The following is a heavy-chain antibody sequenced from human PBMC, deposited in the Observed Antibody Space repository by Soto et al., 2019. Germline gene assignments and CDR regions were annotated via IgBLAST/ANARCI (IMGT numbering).Heavy chain of an antibody. CDR2: ISGYDGNT. D-gene: IGHD2-2*01. J-gene: IGHJ5*02. CDR3: ARDEVPAASSLDR. CDR1: GYICINYG. Sequence: ASRKVSCTAPGYICINYGITWLRQTPGQGLEWMGWISGYDGNTEYADKLQGRVTMTTDTSTTTAYMELRSLRSDDTAVYYCARDEVPAASSLDRWGQGTLGTAPQ. V-gene: IGHV1-18*04.